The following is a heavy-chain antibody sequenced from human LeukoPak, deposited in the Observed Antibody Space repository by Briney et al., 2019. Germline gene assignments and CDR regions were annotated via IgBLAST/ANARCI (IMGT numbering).Heavy chain of an antibody. CDR3: ARDKRVAVAGTYIYYYYMDV. V-gene: IGHV4-38-2*02. CDR2: IYQSAST. Sequence: SETLSLTCTVSAYSITTSYFWGWIRQPPGKGLEWIGSIYQSASTYYNPSLKSRVTISVDTSKNQFSLKLSSVTAADTAVYYCARDKRVAVAGTYIYYYYMDVWGNGTTVTISS. CDR1: AYSITTSYF. D-gene: IGHD6-19*01. J-gene: IGHJ6*03.